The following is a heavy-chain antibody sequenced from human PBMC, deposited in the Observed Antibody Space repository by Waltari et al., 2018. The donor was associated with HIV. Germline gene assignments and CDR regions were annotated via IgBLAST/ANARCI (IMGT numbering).Heavy chain of an antibody. V-gene: IGHV3-30*18. Sequence: QVHLVESGGGVVQHGRSLRLSCEASGFSLSNYGIHWVRQATGKGLEWVAVIWYDGSNKNYADSVKGRFTISRDNFKNMVYLEMNSLKTEDTAMYYCAKDPVDTGTPWGQGTLVTVSS. CDR3: AKDPVDTGTP. CDR1: GFSLSNYG. J-gene: IGHJ5*02. CDR2: IWYDGSNK. D-gene: IGHD5-18*01.